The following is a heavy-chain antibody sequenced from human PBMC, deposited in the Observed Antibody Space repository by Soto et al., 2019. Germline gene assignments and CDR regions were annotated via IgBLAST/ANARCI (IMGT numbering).Heavy chain of an antibody. V-gene: IGHV3-30-3*01. CDR2: ISYDGSNK. Sequence: GGFLRLSYAASGFTFSSYAMHWVRQAPGKGLEWVAVISYDGSNKYYADSVKGRFTISRDNSKNTLYLRMNSLRAQDTAVYYCARDRVRRQLVPLRALYYYGGLDSWRQVYTITISS. D-gene: IGHD6-13*01. CDR3: ARDRVRRQLVPLRALYYYGGLDS. J-gene: IGHJ6*02. CDR1: GFTFSSYA.